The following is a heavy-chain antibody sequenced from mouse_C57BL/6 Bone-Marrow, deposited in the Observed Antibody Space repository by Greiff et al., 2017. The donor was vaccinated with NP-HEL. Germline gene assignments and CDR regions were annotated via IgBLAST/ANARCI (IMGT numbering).Heavy chain of an antibody. D-gene: IGHD1-1*01. CDR3: AREDGSSYGDAMDY. V-gene: IGHV5-17*01. CDR1: GFTFSDYG. CDR2: ISSGSSTI. Sequence: EVNVVESGGGLVKPGGSLKLSCAASGFTFSDYGMHWVRQAPEKGLEWVAYISSGSSTIYYADTVKGRFTISRDNAKNTLFLQMTSLRSEDTAMYYCAREDGSSYGDAMDYWGQGTSVTVSS. J-gene: IGHJ4*01.